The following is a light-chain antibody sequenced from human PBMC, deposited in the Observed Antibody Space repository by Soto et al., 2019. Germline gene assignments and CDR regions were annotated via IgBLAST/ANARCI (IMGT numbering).Light chain of an antibody. CDR2: EAS. CDR3: QQYGSSPRT. J-gene: IGKJ5*01. V-gene: IGKV3-20*01. Sequence: EIVLTQSPATLSLSPGERATLSCRASQSVSSYLAWYQQKPGQAPRLLMYEASTRATGIPARFSGGGSGTDFTLTISRLEPEDFAVYYCQQYGSSPRTFGQGTRLEIK. CDR1: QSVSSY.